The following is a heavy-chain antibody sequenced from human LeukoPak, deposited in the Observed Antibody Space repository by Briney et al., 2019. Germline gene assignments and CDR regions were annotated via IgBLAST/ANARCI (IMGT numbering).Heavy chain of an antibody. J-gene: IGHJ4*02. CDR3: AKDRGWYFDY. CDR1: GFTFSSYA. V-gene: IGHV3-23*01. CDR2: ISGSGGST. D-gene: IGHD6-19*01. Sequence: PGGSLRLSCAASGFTFSSYAMSWVRQAPGKGLEWVSAISGSGGSTYYADSVTGRFTISRDNSKNTLYLQMNSLRAEGTAVYYCAKDRGWYFDYWGQGTLVTVSS.